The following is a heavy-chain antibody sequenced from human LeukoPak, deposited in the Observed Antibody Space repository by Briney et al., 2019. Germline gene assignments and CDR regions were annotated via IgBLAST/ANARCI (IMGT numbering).Heavy chain of an antibody. CDR1: GGTFSSYA. V-gene: IGHV1-69*05. Sequence: GASVKVSCKASGGTFSSYAISWVRQAPGQGLEWMGGIIPIFGTANYAQKFQGRVTITTDESTSTAYMELSSLRSEDTAVYYCAREDYDILTGDEKKNWFDPWGQGTLVTVSS. CDR3: AREDYDILTGDEKKNWFDP. J-gene: IGHJ5*02. D-gene: IGHD3-9*01. CDR2: IIPIFGTA.